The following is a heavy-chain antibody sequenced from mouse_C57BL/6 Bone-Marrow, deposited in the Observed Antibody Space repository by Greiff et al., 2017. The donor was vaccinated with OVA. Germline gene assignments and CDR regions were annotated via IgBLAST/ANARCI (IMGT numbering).Heavy chain of an antibody. Sequence: VQLQQSGAELARPGASVKLSCKASGYTFTSYGISWVKQRTGQGLEWIGEIYPRSGNTYYNEKFKGKATLTADKSSSTAYMELRSLTSEDSAVYFCARRYYGSARYYFDCWGRGTTLTVSS. V-gene: IGHV1-81*01. CDR2: IYPRSGNT. CDR1: GYTFTSYG. J-gene: IGHJ2*01. CDR3: ARRYYGSARYYFDC. D-gene: IGHD1-1*01.